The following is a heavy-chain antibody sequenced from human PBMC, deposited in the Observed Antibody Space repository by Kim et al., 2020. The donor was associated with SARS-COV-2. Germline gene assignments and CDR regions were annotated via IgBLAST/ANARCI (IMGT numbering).Heavy chain of an antibody. J-gene: IGHJ4*02. V-gene: IGHV3-21*01. CDR2: I. D-gene: IGHD6-19*01. CDR3: ARDLYSSGWSG. Sequence: IYYADSGKGRFTISRDNAKNALYLQMNSLRAEDTAVYYCARDLYSSGWSGWGQGTLVTVSS.